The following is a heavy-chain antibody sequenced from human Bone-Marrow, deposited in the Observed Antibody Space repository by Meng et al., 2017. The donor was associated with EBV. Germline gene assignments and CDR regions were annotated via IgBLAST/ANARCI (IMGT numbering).Heavy chain of an antibody. V-gene: IGHV3-21*01. J-gene: IGHJ4*02. D-gene: IGHD3-22*01. CDR3: ASAYYYDSSGYYSYYFDY. CDR1: GFTFSSYS. CDR2: ISSSSSYI. Sequence: EVXLVESGGXLVKPGGSLRLSCGASGFTFSSYSMNWVRQAPGKGLEWVSSISSSSSYIYYADSVKGRFTISRDNAKNSLYLQMNSLRAEDTAVYYCASAYYYDSSGYYSYYFDYWGQGTLVTVAS.